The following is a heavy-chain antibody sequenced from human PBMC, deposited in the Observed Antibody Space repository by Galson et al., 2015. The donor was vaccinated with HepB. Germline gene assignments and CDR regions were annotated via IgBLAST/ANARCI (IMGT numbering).Heavy chain of an antibody. V-gene: IGHV3-11*01. CDR3: ARAAGWLDP. CDR1: GFTFSDYY. CDR2: ISNDGKII. Sequence: SLRLSCAASGFTFSDYYMSWIRQTPGKGLEWVSSISNDGKIINYEDSVKGRFTISRDNARRSLSLQMTSLRPEDTAIYYRARAAGWLDPWGQGTLVTVSS. D-gene: IGHD3-10*01. J-gene: IGHJ5*02.